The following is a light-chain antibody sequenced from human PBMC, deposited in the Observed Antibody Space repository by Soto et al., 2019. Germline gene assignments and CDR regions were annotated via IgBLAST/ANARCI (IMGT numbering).Light chain of an antibody. CDR3: AAWDDSLNGSYV. CDR1: SSNIGSNT. Sequence: QSVLTQPPSASGTPGQRVTICCSGSSSNIGSNTVNWYQQLPGTAPKLLIYSNNQRPSGVPDRFSGSKSGTSASLAISGLQSEDEADYYCAAWDDSLNGSYVFGTGTKSPS. V-gene: IGLV1-44*01. J-gene: IGLJ1*01. CDR2: SNN.